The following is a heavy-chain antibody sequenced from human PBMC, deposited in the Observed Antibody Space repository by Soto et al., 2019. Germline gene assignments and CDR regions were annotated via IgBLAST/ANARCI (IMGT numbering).Heavy chain of an antibody. V-gene: IGHV4-59*08. J-gene: IGHJ4*02. CDR3: ARHVEAPAAGRDMDFDY. CDR1: GGSISSYY. CDR2: IYYSGST. D-gene: IGHD6-13*01. Sequence: SETLSLTCTVSGGSISSYYWSWIRQPPGKGLEWIGYIYYSGSTNYNPSLKSRVTISVDTSKNQFSLKLSSVTAADTAVYYCARHVEAPAAGRDMDFDYWGQGTLVTVSS.